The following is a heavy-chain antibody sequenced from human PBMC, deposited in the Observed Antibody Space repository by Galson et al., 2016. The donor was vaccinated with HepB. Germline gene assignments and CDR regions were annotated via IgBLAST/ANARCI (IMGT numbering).Heavy chain of an antibody. CDR3: AKGHSQTYYYYYGMDV. V-gene: IGHV3-30*18. CDR1: GFTFSNYG. J-gene: IGHJ6*02. D-gene: IGHD1-26*01. Sequence: SLRLSCAASGFTFSNYGMHWVRQAPGKGLEWVAVMSVDGSNKYYADSVKGRFIISRDNSMNTLCLQMNSLRAEDTAVYFCAKGHSQTYYYYYGMDVWGQGTTVTVSS. CDR2: MSVDGSNK.